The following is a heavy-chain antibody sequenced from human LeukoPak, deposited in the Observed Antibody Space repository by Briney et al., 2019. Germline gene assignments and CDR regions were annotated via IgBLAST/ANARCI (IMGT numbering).Heavy chain of an antibody. Sequence: GGSPRLSCAASGFTFSSSAMSWVRQAPGKGLEWVSTITNSGDSTYYADSVKGRFTISRDNSKNTVYLQVNSPRADDTAVYYCAKDASCSNWGQGTLVTVSS. D-gene: IGHD3-10*02. V-gene: IGHV3-23*01. CDR2: ITNSGDST. CDR1: GFTFSSSA. CDR3: AKDASCSN. J-gene: IGHJ4*02.